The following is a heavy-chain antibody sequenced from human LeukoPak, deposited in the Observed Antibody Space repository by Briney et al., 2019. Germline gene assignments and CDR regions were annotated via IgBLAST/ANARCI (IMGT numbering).Heavy chain of an antibody. J-gene: IGHJ4*02. D-gene: IGHD2-2*01. CDR1: GYTFTGYY. CDR2: INPNSGGT. V-gene: IGHV1-2*02. CDR3: ARGMGDIVVVPALYGY. Sequence: GASVTVSCKASGYTFTGYYMHWVRQAPGQGLEWMGWINPNSGGTNYAQKFQGRVTMTRDTSISTAYMELSRLRSDDTAVYYCARGMGDIVVVPALYGYWGQGTLVTVSS.